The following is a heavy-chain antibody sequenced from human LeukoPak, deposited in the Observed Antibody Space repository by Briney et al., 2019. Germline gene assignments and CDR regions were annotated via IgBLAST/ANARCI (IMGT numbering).Heavy chain of an antibody. D-gene: IGHD2-15*01. V-gene: IGHV4-34*01. J-gene: IGHJ3*02. Sequence: KPSETLSLTCAVYGGSFSGYYWSWIRQPPGKGLEWIGEINHSGSTNYNPSLKSRVTISVDTSKNQFSLKLSSVTAADTAVYYCARVAPYIVVVVAATRVGAFDIWGQGTMVTVSS. CDR1: GGSFSGYY. CDR2: INHSGST. CDR3: ARVAPYIVVVVAATRVGAFDI.